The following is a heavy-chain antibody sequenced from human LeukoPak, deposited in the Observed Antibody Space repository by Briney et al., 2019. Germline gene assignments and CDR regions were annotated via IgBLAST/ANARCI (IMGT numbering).Heavy chain of an antibody. CDR3: ARGGMIVVDDY. D-gene: IGHD3-22*01. CDR2: ISSSGSTI. V-gene: IGHV3-48*03. CDR1: GFTFSSYE. Sequence: GGPLRLSCAASGFTFSSYEMNWVRQAPGKGLEWVSYISSSGSTIYYADSVKGRFTISRDNAKNSLYLQMNSLRAEDTAVYYCARGGMIVVDDYWGQGTLVTVSS. J-gene: IGHJ4*02.